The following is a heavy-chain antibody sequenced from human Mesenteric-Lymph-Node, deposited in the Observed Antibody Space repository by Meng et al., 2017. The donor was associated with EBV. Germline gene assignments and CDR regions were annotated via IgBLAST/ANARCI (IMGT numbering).Heavy chain of an antibody. J-gene: IGHJ4*02. Sequence: VQVRGAGPRLVKPSGTLSLTCAVSGGSISSSNLWSWVRQPPGKGLEWIGEIFHSGSTNYNPSLRSRVTISVDKSKNQFSLKLSSVTAADTAVYYCAKITNSGGFNYFDYWGQGTLVTVSS. CDR1: GGSISSSNL. V-gene: IGHV4-4*02. CDR2: IFHSGST. CDR3: AKITNSGGFNYFDY. D-gene: IGHD2-15*01.